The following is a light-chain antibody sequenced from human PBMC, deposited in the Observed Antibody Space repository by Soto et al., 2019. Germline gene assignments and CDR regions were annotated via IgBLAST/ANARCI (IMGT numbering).Light chain of an antibody. V-gene: IGLV2-8*01. Sequence: QSALTQPPSASGSPGQSVTISCTGTSSDVGNYNYVSWYQHQPGKAPKLIIYEVNKRPSGVPDRFSGSKSGYTASLSVSGLQAEDEADYYCSSYAGSINWVFGGGTKVTVL. CDR3: SSYAGSINWV. CDR1: SSDVGNYNY. J-gene: IGLJ2*01. CDR2: EVN.